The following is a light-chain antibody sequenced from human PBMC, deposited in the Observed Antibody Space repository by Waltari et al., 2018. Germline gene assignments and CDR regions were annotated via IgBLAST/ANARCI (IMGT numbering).Light chain of an antibody. V-gene: IGLV3-21*02. J-gene: IGLJ3*02. CDR3: QVGDRSSDQPV. CDR2: DDD. Sequence: SYVLTQPPAVSVAPGQTAKISCEGNNIGGKSVHWHQQKPGQAPVLVVFDDDERPSGIPPRFAGSNSENTATLTITRVEGGDGADYYCQVGDRSSDQPVFGGGT. CDR1: NIGGKS.